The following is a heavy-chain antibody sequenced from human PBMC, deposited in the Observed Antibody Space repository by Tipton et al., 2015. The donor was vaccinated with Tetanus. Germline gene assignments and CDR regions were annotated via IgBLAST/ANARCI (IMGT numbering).Heavy chain of an antibody. J-gene: IGHJ6*02. CDR2: IYYSGNT. CDR3: ARLSRGHPDV. V-gene: IGHV4-39*01. Sequence: GLVKPSETLSLTCTVSGGSISSGSYYWGWIRQPPGKGLEWIGSIYYSGNTYYNPSLKGRVSISVDTSKNQFSLKLSSVTAADTAVYYCARLSRGHPDVWGQGTTVTVSS. CDR1: GGSISSGSYY.